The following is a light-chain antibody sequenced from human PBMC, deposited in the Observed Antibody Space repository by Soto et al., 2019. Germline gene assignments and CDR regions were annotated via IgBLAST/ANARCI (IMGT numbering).Light chain of an antibody. J-gene: IGKJ2*01. CDR3: MQALQTPTT. Sequence: DIVMTQSPLSLPVTPGEPASISCRSSQSLRHNNGFNYLDWYLQKPGQSPQLLIYLGSNRASGVPDRFSGRGSGTDFTLKISRVEAEDVGVYYCMQALQTPTTFGQGTKLEIK. V-gene: IGKV2-28*01. CDR2: LGS. CDR1: QSLRHNNGFNY.